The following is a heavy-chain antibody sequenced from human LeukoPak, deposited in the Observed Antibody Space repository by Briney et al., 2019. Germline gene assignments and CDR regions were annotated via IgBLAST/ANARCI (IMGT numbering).Heavy chain of an antibody. Sequence: GGSLRLSCAGSGFPFSSYPISWVRQAPGKGLEWVAVISYDGSNKYYADFVKGRFTISRDNSKNTLSLQMNGLIPEDTAVYYCAKSVASDAYWGQGTLVTVSS. CDR1: GFPFSSYP. CDR3: AKSVASDAY. J-gene: IGHJ4*02. V-gene: IGHV3-30*18. CDR2: ISYDGSNK. D-gene: IGHD5-12*01.